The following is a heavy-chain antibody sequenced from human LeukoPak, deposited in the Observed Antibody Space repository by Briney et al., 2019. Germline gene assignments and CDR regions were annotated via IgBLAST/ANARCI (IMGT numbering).Heavy chain of an antibody. V-gene: IGHV3-20*04. J-gene: IGHJ5*02. CDR3: ARDPPDNWNFEYNWFDP. Sequence: PGGSLRLSCAVSGFTFDDYGMSWVRQAPGKGLEWVSGINWNGGSRGYADSVKGRFTISRDNAKNSLYLQMNSLRAEDTALYYCARDPPDNWNFEYNWFDPWGQRTLVTVSS. D-gene: IGHD1-1*01. CDR2: INWNGGSR. CDR1: GFTFDDYG.